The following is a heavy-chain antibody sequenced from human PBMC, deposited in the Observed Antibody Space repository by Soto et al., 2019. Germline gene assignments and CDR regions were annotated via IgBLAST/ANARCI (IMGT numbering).Heavy chain of an antibody. Sequence: EVQVLESGGGLVQPGGSLRLSCAASGFTIRNYAMSWVRQAPGKAREWVAGISGTTDRTYYRDSVEGRFTIFKDTSKNTLYLEMNSLRAEDTALYRCEGSWTWGQGTLVTVSS. CDR2: ISGTTDRT. V-gene: IGHV3-23*02. D-gene: IGHD5-12*01. CDR3: EGSWT. CDR1: GFTIRNYA. J-gene: IGHJ1*01.